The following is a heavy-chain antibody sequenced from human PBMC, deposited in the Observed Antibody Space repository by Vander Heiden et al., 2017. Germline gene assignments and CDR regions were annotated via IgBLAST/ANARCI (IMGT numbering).Heavy chain of an antibody. Sequence: EVQLVESGGGLIQPGGSLRLSCAASGFTVSSTYMSWVRQAPGKGVEWVSVIDSGGSTYYADSVKGRFTISRDNSKNTLYLQMNSLRAEDTAVYYCARRGGGSGSYYSPYYYYYGMDVWGQGTTVTVSS. J-gene: IGHJ6*02. V-gene: IGHV3-53*01. CDR1: GFTVSSTY. CDR2: IDSGGST. D-gene: IGHD3-10*01. CDR3: ARRGGGSGSYYSPYYYYYGMDV.